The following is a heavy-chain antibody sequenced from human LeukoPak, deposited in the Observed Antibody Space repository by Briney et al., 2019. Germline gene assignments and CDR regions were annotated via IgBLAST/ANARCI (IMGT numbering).Heavy chain of an antibody. D-gene: IGHD3-10*01. CDR1: GNTFTRNY. CDR3: ARDGDASGRSWFDP. Sequence: GASVKVSCKASGNTFTRNYMHWVRQAPGQGLKWMGIINPSGDSSSYAQKFQARVTLTRDTSTSTVYMELTSLRSDDTAVYYCARDGDASGRSWFDPWGQGTLVTVSS. V-gene: IGHV1-46*01. CDR2: INPSGDSS. J-gene: IGHJ5*02.